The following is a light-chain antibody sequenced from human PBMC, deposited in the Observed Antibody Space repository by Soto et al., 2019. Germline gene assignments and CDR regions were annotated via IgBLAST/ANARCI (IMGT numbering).Light chain of an antibody. V-gene: IGKV3-20*01. CDR1: QSVRSSS. J-gene: IGKJ1*01. CDR3: QQYGNSPRT. CDR2: GAS. Sequence: ETVLTQSPGTLSLSPGERATLSCRASQSVRSSSLAWYQQKPGQAPRLLIYGASNRATGIPDRFSGSGSGTDFTLTISRLEPEDFAVYYCQQYGNSPRTFGQGTKVEIK.